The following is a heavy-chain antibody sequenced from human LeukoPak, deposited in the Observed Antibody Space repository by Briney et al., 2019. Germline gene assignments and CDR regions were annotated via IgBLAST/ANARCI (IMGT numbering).Heavy chain of an antibody. Sequence: GSLRLSCAASGFTFNTYAMTWVRQAPGKGLEWIGEINHSGSTNYNPSLKSRVTISVDTSKNQFSLKLSSVTAADTAVYYCAREISGRYYFDYWGQGTLVTVSS. CDR3: AREISGRYYFDY. V-gene: IGHV4-34*01. J-gene: IGHJ4*02. CDR2: INHSGST. D-gene: IGHD2-15*01. CDR1: GFTFNTYA.